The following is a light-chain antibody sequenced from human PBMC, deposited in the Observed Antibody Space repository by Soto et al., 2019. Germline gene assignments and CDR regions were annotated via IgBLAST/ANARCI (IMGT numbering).Light chain of an antibody. V-gene: IGKV3-15*01. CDR3: QQYDNWPPAT. CDR1: QSVNNK. J-gene: IGKJ4*01. CDR2: DAS. Sequence: EIVMTQSPGTLSVSPGETATLSCRASQSVNNKLAWYQQKPGQAPRLLIYDASTRATGISARFSGSGSGTEFTLTISSLQSEDFAIYFCQQYDNWPPATFGGGTQVEIK.